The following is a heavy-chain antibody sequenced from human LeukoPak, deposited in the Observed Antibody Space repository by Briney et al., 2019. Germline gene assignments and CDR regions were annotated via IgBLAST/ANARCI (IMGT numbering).Heavy chain of an antibody. CDR2: IKQDGSEK. J-gene: IGHJ4*02. Sequence: GGSLRLSCAASGFTFSSYWVSWVRQAPGKGLEWVANIKQDGSEKCYVDSVKGRFTISRDNAKNSLYLQMNSLRAEDTAVYYCARGTIAAAGYYYFDYWGQGTQVTVSS. CDR3: ARGTIAAAGYYYFDY. D-gene: IGHD6-13*01. CDR1: GFTFSSYW. V-gene: IGHV3-7*04.